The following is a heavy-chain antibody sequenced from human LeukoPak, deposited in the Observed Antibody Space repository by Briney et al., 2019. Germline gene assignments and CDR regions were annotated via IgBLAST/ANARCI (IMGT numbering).Heavy chain of an antibody. Sequence: SQTLSLTCTVSGGSISSGDYYWSWLRQPPGKGLEWIGYIYYSGSTYYNPSLKSRVTISVDTSKNQFSLKLSSVTAADTAVYYCASSPERTGTTAGYFDYWGQGTLVTVSS. CDR2: IYYSGST. J-gene: IGHJ4*02. CDR3: ASSPERTGTTAGYFDY. V-gene: IGHV4-30-4*01. D-gene: IGHD1-7*01. CDR1: GGSISSGDYY.